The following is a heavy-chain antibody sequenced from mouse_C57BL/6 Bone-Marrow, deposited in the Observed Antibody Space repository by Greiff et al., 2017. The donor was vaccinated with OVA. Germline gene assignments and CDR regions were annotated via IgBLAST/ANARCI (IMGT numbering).Heavy chain of an antibody. Sequence: QLQQSGPVLVKPGASVKMSCKASGYTFTDYYMNWVKQSHGKSLEWIGVINPYNGGTSYNQKFKGKATLTVDKSSSTAYMELNSLTSEDSAVYYCARVPEYYYGSSYDWYFDVWGTGTTVTVSS. V-gene: IGHV1-19*01. CDR1: GYTFTDYY. CDR3: ARVPEYYYGSSYDWYFDV. CDR2: INPYNGGT. D-gene: IGHD1-1*01. J-gene: IGHJ1*03.